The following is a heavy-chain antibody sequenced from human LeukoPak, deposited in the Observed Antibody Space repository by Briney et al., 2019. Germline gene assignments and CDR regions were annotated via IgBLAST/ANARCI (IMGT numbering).Heavy chain of an antibody. V-gene: IGHV3-23*01. CDR2: ISGSGGST. J-gene: IGHJ6*02. CDR1: GFTFSSYA. Sequence: GGSLRLSCAASGFTFSSYAMSWVRQAPGKGLEWVSAISGSGGSTYYADSVKGRFTISRDNSKNTLYLQMNSLRAEDTAVYYCARNDGPYYDYGMDVWGQGTTVTVSS. D-gene: IGHD1-1*01. CDR3: ARNDGPYYDYGMDV.